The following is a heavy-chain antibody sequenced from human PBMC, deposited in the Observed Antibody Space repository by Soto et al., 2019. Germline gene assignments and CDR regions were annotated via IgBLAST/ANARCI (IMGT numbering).Heavy chain of an antibody. J-gene: IGHJ6*02. Sequence: QVQLVQSGAEVKKPGSSVKVSCKASGGTFSSYAISWVRQAPGQGLEWMGGIIPIFGTANYAQKFQGRVKITADESTSTAYMELSSLRSEDTAVYYCARAVLDWNDYYYYGMDVWGQGTTVTVSS. CDR2: IIPIFGTA. V-gene: IGHV1-69*12. CDR3: ARAVLDWNDYYYYGMDV. CDR1: GGTFSSYA. D-gene: IGHD1-1*01.